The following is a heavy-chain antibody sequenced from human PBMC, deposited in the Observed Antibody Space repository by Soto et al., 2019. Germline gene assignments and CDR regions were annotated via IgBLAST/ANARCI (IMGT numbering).Heavy chain of an antibody. J-gene: IGHJ4*02. CDR3: ARIYSSTWYGSFFDY. D-gene: IGHD6-13*01. V-gene: IGHV3-72*01. CDR2: ARDKAHSYTT. CDR1: GFTFSDHY. Sequence: GGSLRLSCAASGFTFSDHYMDWVRQAPGKGLEWVGRARDKAHSYTTEYAPSVKGRFTIPRDDSKNSLYLQMNSLKTEDTAAYYCARIYSSTWYGSFFDYCGQGTLVTVSS.